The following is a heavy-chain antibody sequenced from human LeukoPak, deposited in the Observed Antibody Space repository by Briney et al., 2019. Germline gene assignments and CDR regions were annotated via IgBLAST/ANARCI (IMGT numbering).Heavy chain of an antibody. V-gene: IGHV4-30-2*01. CDR1: GGSISSGGYY. D-gene: IGHD2-15*01. Sequence: PSETLSLTCTVSGGSISSGGYYWSWIRQPPGKGLEWIGYIYHSGSTYYNPSLKSRVTISVDRSKNQFSLKLSSVTAADTAVYYCARDHCSGGSCPHGYWGQGTLVTVSS. J-gene: IGHJ4*02. CDR3: ARDHCSGGSCPHGY. CDR2: IYHSGST.